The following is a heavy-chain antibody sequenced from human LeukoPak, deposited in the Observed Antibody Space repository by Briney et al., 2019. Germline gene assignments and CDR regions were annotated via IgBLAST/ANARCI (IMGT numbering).Heavy chain of an antibody. CDR1: GYTFTSYG. J-gene: IGHJ4*02. Sequence: ASVKVSCKASGYTFTSYGISWVRQAPGQGLEWMGWISAYNGNTSYAQKLQGRVTMTTDTSTRTAYMELRSLRVDDTAVYYCARDGGYGDYGVQYFDYWGQGTLVTVSS. V-gene: IGHV1-18*01. D-gene: IGHD4-17*01. CDR2: ISAYNGNT. CDR3: ARDGGYGDYGVQYFDY.